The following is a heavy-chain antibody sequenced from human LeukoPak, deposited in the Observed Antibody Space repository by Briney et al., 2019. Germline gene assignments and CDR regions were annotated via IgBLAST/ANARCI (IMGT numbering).Heavy chain of an antibody. J-gene: IGHJ4*02. D-gene: IGHD6-19*01. CDR1: GFTVSSNY. V-gene: IGHV3-53*01. CDR3: ARVYSSGWYSLDY. CDR2: IYSGGST. Sequence: GGSLRLSCAASGFTVSSNYMSWVRQAPGKGLEWVSVIYSGGSTYYADSVKGRFTISRDNSKNTLYLQMNSLRAEDTAVYYCARVYSSGWYSLDYWGQGTLVTVSS.